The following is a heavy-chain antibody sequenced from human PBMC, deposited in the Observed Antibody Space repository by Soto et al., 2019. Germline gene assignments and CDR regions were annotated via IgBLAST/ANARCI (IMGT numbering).Heavy chain of an antibody. J-gene: IGHJ6*02. CDR1: GFTFSSYA. CDR3: AKVKGGSYFPYYYYGMDV. D-gene: IGHD1-26*01. V-gene: IGHV3-23*01. CDR2: ISGSGGST. Sequence: PGGSLRLSCAASGFTFSSYAMSWVRQAPGKGLEWVSAISGSGGSTYYAESVKGRFTISRDNSKNTLYLQMNSLRAEDTAVYYCAKVKGGSYFPYYYYGMDVWGQGTTVTVSS.